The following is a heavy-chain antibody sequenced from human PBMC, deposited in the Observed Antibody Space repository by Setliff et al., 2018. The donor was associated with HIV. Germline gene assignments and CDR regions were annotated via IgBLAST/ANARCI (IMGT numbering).Heavy chain of an antibody. Sequence: PGESLKISCRGSGYTFTNYWIGWVRQMPGRGLEWMGIIYPGDSDTRYSPSFEGQVTMSADKSINTAYPQWNSLKASDTAMYYCATDYHGGARWFDSWGQGTLVTVSS. CDR2: IYPGDSDT. D-gene: IGHD3-16*01. CDR1: GYTFTNYW. J-gene: IGHJ5*01. V-gene: IGHV5-51*01. CDR3: ATDYHGGARWFDS.